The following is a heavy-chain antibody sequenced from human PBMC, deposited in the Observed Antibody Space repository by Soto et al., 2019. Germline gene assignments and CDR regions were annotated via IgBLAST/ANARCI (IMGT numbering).Heavy chain of an antibody. J-gene: IGHJ6*03. V-gene: IGHV4-4*02. Sequence: PSETLSLTCAVSGGSISSSNWWSWVRQPPGKGLEWIGEIYHSGSTNYNPSLKSRVTISVDKSKNQFSLKLSSVTAADTAVYYCAGHYGSEWRDYYYMDVWGKGTTVTVSS. CDR3: AGHYGSEWRDYYYMDV. CDR1: GGSISSSNW. D-gene: IGHD3-10*01. CDR2: IYHSGST.